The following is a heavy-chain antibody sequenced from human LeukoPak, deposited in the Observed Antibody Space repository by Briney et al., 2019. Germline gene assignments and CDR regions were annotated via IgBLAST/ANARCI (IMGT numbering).Heavy chain of an antibody. Sequence: SETLSLTCTVSGGSISSYYWSWIRQPPGKGLEWIGYIYYSGSTNYNPSLKSRVTISVDTSKNQFSLKLSSVTAADTAVYYCARAMGYSYGSIDYWGQGTLVTVSS. J-gene: IGHJ4*02. D-gene: IGHD5-18*01. CDR3: ARAMGYSYGSIDY. V-gene: IGHV4-59*12. CDR2: IYYSGST. CDR1: GGSISSYY.